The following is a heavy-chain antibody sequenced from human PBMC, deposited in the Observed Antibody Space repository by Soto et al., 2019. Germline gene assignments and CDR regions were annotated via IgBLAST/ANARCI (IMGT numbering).Heavy chain of an antibody. CDR1: GFTFSSYS. CDR3: ARAGSVASAAYYYYMDV. V-gene: IGHV3-48*01. CDR2: ISSSSSTI. Sequence: GGSLRLSCAASGFTFSSYSMNWVRQAPGKGLEWVSYISSSSSTIYYADSVKGRFTISRDNAKNSLYLQMNSLRAEDTAVYYCARAGSVASAAYYYYMDVWGKGTTVTVSS. J-gene: IGHJ6*03. D-gene: IGHD3-10*01.